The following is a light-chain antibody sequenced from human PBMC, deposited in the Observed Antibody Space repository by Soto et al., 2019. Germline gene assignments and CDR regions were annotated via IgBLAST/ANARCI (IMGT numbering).Light chain of an antibody. CDR2: EVT. J-gene: IGLJ1*01. CDR3: SSYVSSRTYV. V-gene: IGLV2-14*01. Sequence: SALNQPASVSGSPGQSITISCTGTRSDVGGYNYVSWFQQHPGKAPKLMIYEVTNRPSGISNRFSGSKSGNTASLTISGLQAEDEADYYCSSYVSSRTYVFGTGTKLTVL. CDR1: RSDVGGYNY.